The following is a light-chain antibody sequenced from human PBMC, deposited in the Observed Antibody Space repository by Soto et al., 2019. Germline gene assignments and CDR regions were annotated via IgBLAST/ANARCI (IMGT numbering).Light chain of an antibody. J-gene: IGKJ4*01. Sequence: IALTHSPGTQALSQGRRSNLSCKASQSVSNNYLAWYQQKHGQATRHLIYGASNRATGIPDRFSGSGSGTDFTPTISSLQPDDFATYYCQQYNRYPLPFGGRTQGGYQ. CDR3: QQYNRYPLP. CDR2: GAS. CDR1: QSVSNNY. V-gene: IGKV3-20*01.